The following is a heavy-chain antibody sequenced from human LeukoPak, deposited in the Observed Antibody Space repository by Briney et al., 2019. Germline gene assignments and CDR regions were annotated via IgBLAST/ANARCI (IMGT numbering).Heavy chain of an antibody. D-gene: IGHD4-4*01. J-gene: IGHJ6*02. Sequence: GGSLRLSCAASGFTFSSYGMHWVRQAPGKGLEGVAVISYDGSNKYYADSVKGRFTISRDNSKNTLYLQMNSLRAEDTAVYYCAKDRRLNDYSNYDYYYGMDVWGQGTTVTVSS. CDR3: AKDRRLNDYSNYDYYYGMDV. CDR2: ISYDGSNK. CDR1: GFTFSSYG. V-gene: IGHV3-30*18.